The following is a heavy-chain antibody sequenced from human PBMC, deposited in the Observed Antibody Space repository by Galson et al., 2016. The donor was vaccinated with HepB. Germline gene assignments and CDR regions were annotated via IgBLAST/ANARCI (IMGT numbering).Heavy chain of an antibody. CDR1: RFTFSSYG. J-gene: IGHJ5*02. V-gene: IGHV3-30*03. CDR2: ISYDGSNK. CDR3: ARGDDLYNSSLPNGFDP. D-gene: IGHD6-6*01. Sequence: SLRLSCAASRFTFSSYGMHWVRQAPGKGLEWVAVISYDGSNKYYEDSVKGRFTISRDNSKNTLYLQMNSLRAEDTAVYYCARGDDLYNSSLPNGFDPWGQGTLVTVSS.